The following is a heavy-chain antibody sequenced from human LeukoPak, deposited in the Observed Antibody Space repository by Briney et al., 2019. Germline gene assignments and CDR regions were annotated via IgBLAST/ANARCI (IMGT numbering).Heavy chain of an antibody. V-gene: IGHV4-39*02. J-gene: IGHJ4*02. CDR2: IHYSGST. Sequence: PSETLSLTCTVSGGSITSNTYYWGWIRQPPEKGLEWIGSIHYSGSTYYNPSLNGRITISVDMSKNQFSLRVHSVTAADTAVYYCARDRTETSGSYYYFDYWGQGTLVTVSS. D-gene: IGHD1-26*01. CDR1: GGSITSNTYY. CDR3: ARDRTETSGSYYYFDY.